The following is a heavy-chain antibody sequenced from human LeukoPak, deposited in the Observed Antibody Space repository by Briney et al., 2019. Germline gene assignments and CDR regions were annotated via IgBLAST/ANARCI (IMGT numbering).Heavy chain of an antibody. D-gene: IGHD3-9*01. Sequence: PGGSLRLSCAASGFTFSDYYMSWIRQAPGKGLEWVAVISYDGSNKYYADSVKGRFTISRDNSKNTLYLQMNSLRAEDTAVYYCARDLRVLRYFDWSSTTAGYWGQGTLVTVSS. CDR2: ISYDGSNK. CDR3: ARDLRVLRYFDWSSTTAGY. J-gene: IGHJ4*02. CDR1: GFTFSDYY. V-gene: IGHV3-30-3*01.